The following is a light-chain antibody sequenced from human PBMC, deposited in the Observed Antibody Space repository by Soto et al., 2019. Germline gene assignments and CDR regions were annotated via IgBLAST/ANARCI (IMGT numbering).Light chain of an antibody. Sequence: EIVLTQSPGTLSLSPGERATLSCRASQTINNYVAWYQQKPGQAPRVLTYDSSIRATGVPDRFSGSGSGTDFTLTISRLEPEDFAVYYCQQYVDSPETFGGGTKVEIK. CDR3: QQYVDSPET. CDR1: QTINNY. CDR2: DSS. J-gene: IGKJ4*01. V-gene: IGKV3-20*01.